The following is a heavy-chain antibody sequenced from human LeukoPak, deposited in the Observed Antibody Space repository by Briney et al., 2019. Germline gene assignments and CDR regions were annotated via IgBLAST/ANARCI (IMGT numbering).Heavy chain of an antibody. CDR1: GGXISSSSYY. Sequence: SETLSLTCTVSGGXISSSSYYWGWIRQPPGKGLEWHGSIYYSGSTYYNTSLKSRVTISVDTSKNQFSLKLSSVTAADTAVYYCARHVLMGIQLWLLPDYWGQGTLVTVSS. D-gene: IGHD5-18*01. CDR2: IYYSGST. CDR3: ARHVLMGIQLWLLPDY. V-gene: IGHV4-39*01. J-gene: IGHJ4*02.